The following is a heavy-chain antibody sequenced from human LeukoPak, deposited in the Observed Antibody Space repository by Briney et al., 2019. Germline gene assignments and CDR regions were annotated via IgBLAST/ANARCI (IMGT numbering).Heavy chain of an antibody. Sequence: SQTLSLTCAISGDSVSSNSASWNWIRQSPSRGLEWLGRTYYRSKWYYDYAISLKSRITISPDTSNNQFSLQLNSVTPEDTAVYYCARGNYYDSSGYSPRFDYWGQGTLVTVSS. J-gene: IGHJ4*02. V-gene: IGHV6-1*01. CDR3: ARGNYYDSSGYSPRFDY. CDR2: TYYRSKWYY. D-gene: IGHD3-22*01. CDR1: GDSVSSNSAS.